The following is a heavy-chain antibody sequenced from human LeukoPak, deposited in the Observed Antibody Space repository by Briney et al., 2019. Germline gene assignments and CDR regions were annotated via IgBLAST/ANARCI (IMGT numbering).Heavy chain of an antibody. CDR3: ARGGIAAADRTFDY. CDR2: IIPILGIG. Sequence: GSSVKVSCKASGGTFSSYAISWVRQAPGQGLEWMGRIIPILGIGNYAQKFQGRVTITADKSTSTAYMELSSLRSEDTAVYYCARGGIAAADRTFDYWGQGTLVTASS. CDR1: GGTFSSYA. D-gene: IGHD6-13*01. V-gene: IGHV1-69*04. J-gene: IGHJ4*02.